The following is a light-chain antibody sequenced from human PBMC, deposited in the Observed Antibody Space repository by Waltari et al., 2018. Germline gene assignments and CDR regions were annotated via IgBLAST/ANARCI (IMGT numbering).Light chain of an antibody. Sequence: AIRMTQSPPSFSASTGDRVTITCRANQGISSYLAWFQQKPGKAPKLPIYAASTLQTGVPSRFSGSGSGTDFTLTISCLQSEDLATYYCQQYYTFPFTFGPGTKVDVK. V-gene: IGKV1-8*01. CDR1: QGISSY. J-gene: IGKJ3*01. CDR2: AAS. CDR3: QQYYTFPFT.